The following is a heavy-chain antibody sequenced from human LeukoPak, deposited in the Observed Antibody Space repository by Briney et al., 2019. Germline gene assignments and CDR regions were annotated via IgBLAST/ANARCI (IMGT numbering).Heavy chain of an antibody. CDR3: ARDRVMGSSGYYRHYYYYYGMDV. CDR1: GFTFSSYA. D-gene: IGHD3-22*01. V-gene: IGHV3-30-3*01. J-gene: IGHJ6*02. CDR2: ISYDGSNT. Sequence: GRSLRLSCAASGFTFSSYAMHWVRQAPGKGLEWVAVISYDGSNTYYADSVKGRFTISRDNPKNTLYLQMNSLRAEDTAVYYCARDRVMGSSGYYRHYYYYYGMDVWGQGTTVTVSS.